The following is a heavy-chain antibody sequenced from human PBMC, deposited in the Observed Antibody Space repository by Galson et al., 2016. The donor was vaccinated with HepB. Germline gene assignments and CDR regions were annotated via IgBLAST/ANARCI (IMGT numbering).Heavy chain of an antibody. D-gene: IGHD6-19*01. Sequence: VKVSCKASGYTFTSYGITWVRQAPGQGLEWMGWISGYNGKTNHTQKFQGRVSMTTDTSTSTAYMELRSLRSDDTAVYYCARAKKWLAITFDYWGQGTLVTVSS. V-gene: IGHV1-18*01. J-gene: IGHJ4*02. CDR1: GYTFTSYG. CDR3: ARAKKWLAITFDY. CDR2: ISGYNGKT.